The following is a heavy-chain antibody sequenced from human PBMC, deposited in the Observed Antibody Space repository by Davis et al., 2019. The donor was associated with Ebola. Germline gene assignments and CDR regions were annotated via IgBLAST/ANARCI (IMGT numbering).Heavy chain of an antibody. CDR1: GASLSSYY. CDR3: ARGVYGAYFDN. J-gene: IGHJ4*02. Sequence: PSETLSLTCTVSGASLSSYYWTWIRQPPGKGLQYIGYIYYTGSTNSNPSLMSRVTMSIDASKNQFTLNLSSVTAADTVVYYCARGVYGAYFDNWGQGTLVTVSS. D-gene: IGHD4-17*01. CDR2: IYYTGST. V-gene: IGHV4-59*01.